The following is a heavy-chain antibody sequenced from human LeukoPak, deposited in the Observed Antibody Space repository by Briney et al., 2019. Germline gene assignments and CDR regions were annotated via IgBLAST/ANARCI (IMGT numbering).Heavy chain of an antibody. D-gene: IGHD3-22*01. CDR1: GGTFSSYA. Sequence: ASVKVSCKASGGTFSSYAISWVRQAPGQGLEWMGGIIPIFGTANYAQKFQGRVTITADKSTSTAYMELSSLRSEDTAVYYCAREGYYYDSSGYSSFYYYYYYMDVWGKGTTVTVSS. CDR2: IIPIFGTA. V-gene: IGHV1-69*06. CDR3: AREGYYYDSSGYSSFYYYYYYMDV. J-gene: IGHJ6*03.